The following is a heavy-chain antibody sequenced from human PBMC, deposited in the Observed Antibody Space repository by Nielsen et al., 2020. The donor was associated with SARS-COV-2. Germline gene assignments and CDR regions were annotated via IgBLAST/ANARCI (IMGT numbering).Heavy chain of an antibody. V-gene: IGHV4-59*01. D-gene: IGHD3-22*01. CDR3: ARVTYYYDSRGLGGIDY. Sequence: WIRQPPGKGLEWIGYIYYSGSTNYNPSLKSRVTISVDTSKNQFSLKLSSVTAADTAVYYCARVTYYYDSRGLGGIDYWGQGTLVTVSS. CDR2: IYYSGST. J-gene: IGHJ4*02.